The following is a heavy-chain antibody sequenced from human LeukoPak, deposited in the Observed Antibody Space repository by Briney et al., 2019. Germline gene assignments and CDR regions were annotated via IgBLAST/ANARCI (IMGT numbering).Heavy chain of an antibody. CDR3: ARGLRRGDY. V-gene: IGHV3-21*01. CDR2: ISSTGNNI. D-gene: IGHD4-17*01. Sequence: GGSLRLSCAASGFTFSTYEMNWVRQAPGRGLEWVSSISSTGNNIYYANSVKGRLTISRDNAKVSLYLKMNSLRAEDTAVYYCARGLRRGDYWGQGTLVTVSS. CDR1: GFTFSTYE. J-gene: IGHJ4*02.